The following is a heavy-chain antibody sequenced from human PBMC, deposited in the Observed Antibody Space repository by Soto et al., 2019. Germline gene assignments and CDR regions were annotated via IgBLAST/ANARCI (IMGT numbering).Heavy chain of an antibody. D-gene: IGHD3-9*01. V-gene: IGHV4-59*01. CDR3: ARGPPTFDWLKMNWFDP. CDR1: GGSISSYY. Sequence: SDTLSLTCTVAGGSISSYYWSWIRQPPGKGLEWIGYIYYSGSTNYNPSLKSRVTISVDTSKNQFSLKLSSVTAADTAVYYCARGPPTFDWLKMNWFDPWGQGTLVTVSS. CDR2: IYYSGST. J-gene: IGHJ5*02.